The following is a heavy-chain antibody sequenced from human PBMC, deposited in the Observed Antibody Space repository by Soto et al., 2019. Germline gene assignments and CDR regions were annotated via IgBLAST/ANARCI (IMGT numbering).Heavy chain of an antibody. CDR2: IFYSWST. CDR3: ATQTGLYYYGMDV. V-gene: IGHV4-59*01. CDR1: GGSINAFF. Sequence: QVQLQESGPGLVKPSETLSLTCTVSGGSINAFFWSWVRQPPGKGLESIGYIFYSWSTNYNPSLKSRVTISLDTSKTQSSLNLTSVTAADTAVYYCATQTGLYYYGMDVWGQGTTVAVSS. J-gene: IGHJ6*02.